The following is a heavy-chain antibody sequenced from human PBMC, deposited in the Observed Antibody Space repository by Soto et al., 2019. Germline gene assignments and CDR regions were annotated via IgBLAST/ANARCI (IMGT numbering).Heavy chain of an antibody. D-gene: IGHD6-13*01. CDR2: ISSSSSYI. CDR3: ARSMAAAGTWVYYYGMDV. V-gene: IGHV3-21*01. CDR1: GFTFSSYS. Sequence: GGSLRLSCAASGFTFSSYSMNWVRQAPGKGLEWVSSISSSSSYIYYADSVKGRFTISRDNAKNSLYLQMNSLRAEDTAVYYCARSMAAAGTWVYYYGMDVWGQGTTVTVSS. J-gene: IGHJ6*02.